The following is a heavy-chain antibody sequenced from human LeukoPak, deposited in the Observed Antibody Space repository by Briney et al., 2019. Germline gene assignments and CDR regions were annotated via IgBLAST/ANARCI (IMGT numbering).Heavy chain of an antibody. CDR1: GGSISKYY. Sequence: KPSETLSLTCTVSGGSISKYYWIWIRQPPGKGLEWIGYIYYSGSTSYNPSLKSRVTISVATSKTPFSLQLSSVTAADTAVYFCARHEYSSSSPRRPLDVWGQGTTVTVSS. V-gene: IGHV4-59*08. CDR3: ARHEYSSSSPRRPLDV. CDR2: IYYSGST. J-gene: IGHJ6*02. D-gene: IGHD6-6*01.